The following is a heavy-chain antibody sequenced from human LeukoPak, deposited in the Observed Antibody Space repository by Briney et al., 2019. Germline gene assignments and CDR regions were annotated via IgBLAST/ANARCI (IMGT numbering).Heavy chain of an antibody. V-gene: IGHV1-8*01. Sequence: ASVKVSCKASGYTFTSYDLNWVRQATGQRPEWMGWMSPNSDDTGYAQKFQDRVTMTRNTSISTAYMELSSLRSDDTAVYYCARGPPNWGYDYWGPGTLVTVSS. D-gene: IGHD7-27*01. CDR1: GYTFTSYD. CDR3: ARGPPNWGYDY. CDR2: MSPNSDDT. J-gene: IGHJ4*02.